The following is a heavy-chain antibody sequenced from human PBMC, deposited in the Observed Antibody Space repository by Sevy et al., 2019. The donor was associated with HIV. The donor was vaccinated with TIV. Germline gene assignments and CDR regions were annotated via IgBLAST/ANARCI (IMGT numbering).Heavy chain of an antibody. CDR2: IWSDGAYQ. V-gene: IGHV3-33*01. D-gene: IGHD3-22*01. Sequence: GGSLRLSCAATGFTFSNYAMHWVRQAPGKGMEWVAIIWSDGAYQYHGDSVKGRFTISRHNSKNKLYLQMNNVRVEETAVYYCAGEGYYYDNAAYYALDSWGQGTLVTVSS. J-gene: IGHJ4*02. CDR1: GFTFSNYA. CDR3: AGEGYYYDNAAYYALDS.